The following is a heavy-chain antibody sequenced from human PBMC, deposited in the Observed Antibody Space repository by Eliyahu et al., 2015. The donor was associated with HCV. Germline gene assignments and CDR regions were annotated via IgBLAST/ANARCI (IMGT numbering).Heavy chain of an antibody. CDR1: GYTFTNYG. CDR2: ISAYNGYT. V-gene: IGHV1-18*01. CDR3: ARDGRAVSGTGTFGMDF. D-gene: IGHD6-19*01. Sequence: QVQLXQSGAXVKKPGASVKVSCXXSGYTFTNYGIAXVRQAPGQGLEWMVWISAYNGYTNYAQKFQGRVTXTTDTSTSTAYMELRSLRSDDTAVYYCARDGRAVSGTGTFGMDFWGQGTTVTVSS. J-gene: IGHJ6*02.